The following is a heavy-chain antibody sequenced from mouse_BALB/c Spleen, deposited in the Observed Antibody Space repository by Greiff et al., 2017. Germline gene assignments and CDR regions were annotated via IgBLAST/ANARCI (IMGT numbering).Heavy chain of an antibody. Sequence: QVQLQQPGAELVKPGASVKLSCKASGYTFTSYWMHWVKQRPGQGLEWIGEIDPSDSYTNYNQKFKGKATLTVDKSSSTAYMQLSSLTSEDSAVYYCAREDDGYPLCYFDYWGQGTTLTVSS. CDR2: IDPSDSYT. CDR1: GYTFTSYW. D-gene: IGHD2-3*01. V-gene: IGHV1-69*02. J-gene: IGHJ2*01. CDR3: AREDDGYPLCYFDY.